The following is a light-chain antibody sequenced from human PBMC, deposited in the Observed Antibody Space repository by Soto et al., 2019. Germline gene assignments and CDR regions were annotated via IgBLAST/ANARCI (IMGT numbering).Light chain of an antibody. CDR3: QQSYSSPPT. V-gene: IGKV1-39*01. CDR2: AAS. Sequence: DIQMTQPPSSLSASVEDRVIITCRASQSISNHVNWYQQKPGKAPKLLIFAASSLQSGVPSRFSGSRSGPDFTLPISSLQREDFATYYCQQSYSSPPTVGQGTKVDIK. J-gene: IGKJ1*01. CDR1: QSISNH.